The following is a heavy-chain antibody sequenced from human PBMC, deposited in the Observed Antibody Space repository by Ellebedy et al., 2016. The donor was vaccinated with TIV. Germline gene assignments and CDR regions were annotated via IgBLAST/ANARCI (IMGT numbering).Heavy chain of an antibody. CDR2: INHRGST. J-gene: IGHJ2*01. D-gene: IGHD2/OR15-2a*01. CDR3: ARGNFQDVDLDHWYFDL. CDR1: GGSLSGHS. Sequence: SETLSLTCAVYGGSLSGHSWSWVRQPPGKGLEWIGEINHRGSTTYYPSLRLRVTISIDTSKHQFSLRLSAVTAADTAVYYCARGNFQDVDLDHWYFDLWGRGTLVTVSS. V-gene: IGHV4-34*01.